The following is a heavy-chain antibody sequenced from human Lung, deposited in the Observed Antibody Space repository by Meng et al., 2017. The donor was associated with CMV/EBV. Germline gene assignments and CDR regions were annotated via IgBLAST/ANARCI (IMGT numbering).Heavy chain of an antibody. CDR3: ARGYCSSTSCYTWMDY. CDR2: INPNSGGT. J-gene: IGHJ4*02. D-gene: IGHD2-2*02. Sequence: ASVKVSXKASGYTFTGYYMHWVRQAPGQGLEWMGWINPNSGGTNYAQKFQGRVTMTRDTSISTAYMELSRLRSDDTAVYYCARGYCSSTSCYTWMDYWGQGTLVXVSS. V-gene: IGHV1-2*02. CDR1: GYTFTGYY.